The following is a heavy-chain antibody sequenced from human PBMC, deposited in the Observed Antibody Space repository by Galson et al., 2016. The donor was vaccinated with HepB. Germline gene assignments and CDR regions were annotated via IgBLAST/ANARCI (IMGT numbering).Heavy chain of an antibody. CDR3: ARGSDVTCRGGDCTLDY. D-gene: IGHD2-21*02. V-gene: IGHV1-3*01. CDR1: GYTFIDYA. J-gene: IGHJ4*02. CDR2: INGGNGNT. Sequence: SVKVSCKASGYTFIDYAMNWVRQAPGQSLEWMGWINGGNGNTKFSHKFQGRVSFTSDTSASTAYMELSSLSSEDTAVFYCARGSDVTCRGGDCTLDYWGQGTLVTVSS.